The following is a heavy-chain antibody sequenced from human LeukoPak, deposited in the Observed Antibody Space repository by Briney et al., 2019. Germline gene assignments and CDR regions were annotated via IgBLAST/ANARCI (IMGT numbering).Heavy chain of an antibody. J-gene: IGHJ4*02. Sequence: SETLSLTCTVSGGSISYFYWSWIRQPAGKGLEWIGRIYTSGSTNYNPSLKSRVTMSVDTSKNQFSLHLSSVTAADTAVYYCARAPHFFDARGSRYYFDSWGQGALVTVSS. CDR2: IYTSGST. CDR1: GGSISYFY. V-gene: IGHV4-4*07. CDR3: ARAPHFFDARGSRYYFDS. D-gene: IGHD3-10*01.